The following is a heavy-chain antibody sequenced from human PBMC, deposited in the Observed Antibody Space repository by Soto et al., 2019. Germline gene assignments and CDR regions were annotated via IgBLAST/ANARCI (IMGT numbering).Heavy chain of an antibody. CDR2: IIPIFGTA. J-gene: IGHJ6*02. CDR3: ARVPAAMPHYYYYGMDV. D-gene: IGHD2-2*01. Sequence: ASVKVSCKASGGTFSSYAISWVRQAPGQGLEWMGGIIPIFGTANYAQKFQGRVTMTRDTSTSTVYMELSSLRSEDTAVYYCARVPAAMPHYYYYGMDVWGQGTTVTVSS. V-gene: IGHV1-69*05. CDR1: GGTFSSYA.